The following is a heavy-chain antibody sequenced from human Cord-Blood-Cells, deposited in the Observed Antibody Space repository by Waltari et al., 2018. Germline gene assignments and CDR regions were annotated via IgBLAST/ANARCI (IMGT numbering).Heavy chain of an antibody. CDR1: GYSFTSYW. D-gene: IGHD6-6*01. Sequence: EVQLVQSGAEVKKPGESLKISCKGSGYSFTSYWIGWVRQMPGKGLEWMGISYPGDSETRYSPSFQGQVTISAEKSISTAYLQWSSLKASDTAMYYCARYGSSYSDAFDIWGQGTMVTVSS. V-gene: IGHV5-51*01. J-gene: IGHJ3*02. CDR2: SYPGDSET. CDR3: ARYGSSYSDAFDI.